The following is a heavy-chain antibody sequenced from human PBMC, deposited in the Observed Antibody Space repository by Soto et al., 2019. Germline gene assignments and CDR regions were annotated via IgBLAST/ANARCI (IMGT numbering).Heavy chain of an antibody. CDR3: AHRVVELRCFDY. CDR2: IFWDDDK. Sequence: GSGPTLVNPTQTLTLTCTFSGFSLSTSGVGVGWIRQPPGKALEWLALIFWDDDKRYSPSLKSRLTITKDTSKNQVVLTMTNMDPVDKATYYCAHRVVELRCFDYWGQGTLATVSS. V-gene: IGHV2-5*02. J-gene: IGHJ4*02. D-gene: IGHD1-7*01. CDR1: GFSLSTSGVG.